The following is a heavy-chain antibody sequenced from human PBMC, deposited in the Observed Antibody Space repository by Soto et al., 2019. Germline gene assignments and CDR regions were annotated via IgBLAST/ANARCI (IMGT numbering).Heavy chain of an antibody. Sequence: GASVKVSCKASGYTFTSYAMHWVRQAPGQRLEWMGWINAGNGNTKYSQKFQGRVTITRDTSASTAYMELSSLRSEDTAVYYCARDTRGYLNWFDPWGRGTLVTVSS. CDR2: INAGNGNT. V-gene: IGHV1-3*01. J-gene: IGHJ5*02. CDR1: GYTFTSYA. CDR3: ARDTRGYLNWFDP. D-gene: IGHD2-2*01.